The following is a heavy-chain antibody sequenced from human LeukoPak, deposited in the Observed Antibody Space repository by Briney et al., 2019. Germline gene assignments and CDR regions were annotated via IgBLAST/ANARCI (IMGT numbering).Heavy chain of an antibody. Sequence: PSETLSLTCTVSGGSISSYYWSWIRQPPGKGLEWIGYIYYSGSTNYNPSLKSRVTISVDTSKNQFSLKLSSVTAADTAVYYCARHDSSGWYNYWGQGTLVTVSS. V-gene: IGHV4-59*08. D-gene: IGHD6-19*01. CDR1: GGSISSYY. CDR3: ARHDSSGWYNY. J-gene: IGHJ4*02. CDR2: IYYSGST.